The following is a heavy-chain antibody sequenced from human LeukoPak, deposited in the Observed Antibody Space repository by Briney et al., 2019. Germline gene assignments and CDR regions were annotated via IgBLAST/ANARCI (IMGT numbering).Heavy chain of an antibody. CDR3: ARDTWYSNSWLHAFDI. Sequence: PGGSLRLSCAASGFTFSDFAMSWVRQAPGKGLEWFSFINTNSKTIYYADSVKGRFTISRDNAKNSLYLQMHSLRAEDTGVYYCARDTWYSNSWLHAFDIWGQGTMVTVSS. CDR1: GFTFSDFA. J-gene: IGHJ3*02. V-gene: IGHV3-48*01. CDR2: INTNSKTI. D-gene: IGHD6-13*01.